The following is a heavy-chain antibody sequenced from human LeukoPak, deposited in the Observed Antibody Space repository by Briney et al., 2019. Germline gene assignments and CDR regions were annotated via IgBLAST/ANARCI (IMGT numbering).Heavy chain of an antibody. Sequence: PGGSLRLSRAASGFTFSRYAMHWVRQAPGKRKEWVACISFDGNEDFYADSVRGRFTISRDNSKNTLYVQMFNLGPEDTAMYYCARDSHDGSDYGPHCDSWGQGTLVTVSS. CDR3: ARDSHDGSDYGPHCDS. V-gene: IGHV3-30*01. CDR2: ISFDGNED. J-gene: IGHJ4*02. CDR1: GFTFSRYA. D-gene: IGHD3-16*01.